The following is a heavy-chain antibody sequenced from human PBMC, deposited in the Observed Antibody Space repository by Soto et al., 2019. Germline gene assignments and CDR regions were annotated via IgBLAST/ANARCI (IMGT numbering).Heavy chain of an antibody. D-gene: IGHD1-7*01. CDR1: GYTFTGYY. V-gene: IGHV1-2*04. J-gene: IGHJ5*02. CDR2: INPNSGGT. CDR3: ARGAELELRPSWFDP. Sequence: QVQLVQSGAEAKKPGASVKVSCKASGYTFTGYYMHWVRQAPGQGLEWMGWINPNSGGTNYAQKFQGWVTMTRDTSISTAYMELSRLRSDDTAVYYCARGAELELRPSWFDPWGQGTLVTVSS.